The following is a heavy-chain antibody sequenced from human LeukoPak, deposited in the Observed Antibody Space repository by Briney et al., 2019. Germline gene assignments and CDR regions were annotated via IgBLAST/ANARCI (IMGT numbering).Heavy chain of an antibody. V-gene: IGHV3-7*01. J-gene: IGHJ4*01. Sequence: GGSLRLSCAASGFTFSSYWMSWVRQAPGKGLEWVANIKQDGSEKYYVDSVKGRFTISRDNAKNSLYLQMNSLRAEDTAVYYFARGYYDSSGYYMFAYWGQEPWSPSPQ. CDR3: ARGYYDSSGYYMFAY. D-gene: IGHD3-22*01. CDR2: IKQDGSEK. CDR1: GFTFSSYW.